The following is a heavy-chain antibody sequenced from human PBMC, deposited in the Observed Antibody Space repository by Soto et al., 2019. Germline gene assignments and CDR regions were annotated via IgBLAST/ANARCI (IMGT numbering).Heavy chain of an antibody. CDR3: ARDGDTAMVLSGMDV. Sequence: QVQLVESGGGVVQPGRSLRLSCAASGFTFSSYGMHWVRQAPGKGLEWVAVIWYDGSNKYYADSVKGRFTISRDNSKNTLYLQMNSLTAEDTAVYYCARDGDTAMVLSGMDVWGQGTTVTVSS. J-gene: IGHJ6*02. V-gene: IGHV3-33*01. CDR1: GFTFSSYG. CDR2: IWYDGSNK. D-gene: IGHD5-18*01.